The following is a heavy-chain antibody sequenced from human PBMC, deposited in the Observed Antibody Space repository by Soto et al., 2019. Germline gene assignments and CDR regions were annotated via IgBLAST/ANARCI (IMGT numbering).Heavy chain of an antibody. J-gene: IGHJ4*02. CDR1: GYTFTSYY. Sequence: QVQLVQSGAEVKKPGASVKVSCKASGYTFTSYYMHWVRQAPGQGLEWMGIINPSGGSTSYAQKFQGRVTMTRDTSTSTVYMELRSLRSEDTAVYYCARMLGYCISTSCYRPFDYWGQGTLVTVSS. CDR2: INPSGGST. V-gene: IGHV1-46*01. CDR3: ARMLGYCISTSCYRPFDY. D-gene: IGHD2-2*01.